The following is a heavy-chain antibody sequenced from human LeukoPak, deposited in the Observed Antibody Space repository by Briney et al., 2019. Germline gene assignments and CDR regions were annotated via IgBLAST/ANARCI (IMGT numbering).Heavy chain of an antibody. J-gene: IGHJ4*02. CDR1: GFTFSSYG. V-gene: IGHV3-30*02. CDR2: IRYDGSNK. Sequence: GGSLRLSCAASGFTFSSYGMHWVRQAPGKGLEWVAFIRYDGSNKYYADSVKGRFTISRDNSKNTLYLQMNSLRAEDTAVYYCAKSRPYYDFWSAYFDYWGQGTLVTVSS. CDR3: AKSRPYYDFWSAYFDY. D-gene: IGHD3-3*01.